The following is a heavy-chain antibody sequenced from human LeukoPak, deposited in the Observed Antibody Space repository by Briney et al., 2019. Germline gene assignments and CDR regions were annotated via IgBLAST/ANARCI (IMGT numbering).Heavy chain of an antibody. D-gene: IGHD3-10*01. CDR2: IRSKAYGGTT. CDR3: TRVRITMVRGLSYFDY. CDR1: GFTFGDYA. Sequence: PGRSLRLSCTASGFTFGDYAMSWVRQAPGKGLEWVGFIRSKAYGGTTEYAASVKGRFTISRDDSKSIAYLQMNSLKTEDTAVYYCTRVRITMVRGLSYFDYWGQGTLVTVSS. J-gene: IGHJ4*02. V-gene: IGHV3-49*04.